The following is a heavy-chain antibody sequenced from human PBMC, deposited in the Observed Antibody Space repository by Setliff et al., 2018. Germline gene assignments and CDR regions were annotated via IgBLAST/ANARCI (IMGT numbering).Heavy chain of an antibody. D-gene: IGHD5-18*01. V-gene: IGHV3-73*01. J-gene: IGHJ3*02. CDR2: IRGRTDNYAT. CDR1: GFSFNGSA. Sequence: LRLSCAASGFSFNGSAVHWVRQASVKGLEWIGRIRGRTDNYATAYAASVRGRFTISRDDSKNTAYLQMNSLKTEDTAVYYCTFARDGYDVFDIWGQGTMVTVSS. CDR3: TFARDGYDVFDI.